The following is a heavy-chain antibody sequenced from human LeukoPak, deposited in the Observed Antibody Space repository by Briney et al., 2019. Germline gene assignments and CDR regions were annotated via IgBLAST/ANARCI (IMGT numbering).Heavy chain of an antibody. CDR3: ARLYSLYCSGGSCTTYYYYYMDV. J-gene: IGHJ6*03. CDR2: INHSGST. V-gene: IGHV4-34*01. CDR1: GGSFSGYY. Sequence: SETLSLTCAVYGGSFSGYYWSWIRQPPGKGLEWIGEINHSGSTNYNPSLKSRVTISVDTSKNQFSLKLSSVTAADTAVYYCARLYSLYCSGGSCTTYYYYYMDVWGKGTTVTVSS. D-gene: IGHD2-15*01.